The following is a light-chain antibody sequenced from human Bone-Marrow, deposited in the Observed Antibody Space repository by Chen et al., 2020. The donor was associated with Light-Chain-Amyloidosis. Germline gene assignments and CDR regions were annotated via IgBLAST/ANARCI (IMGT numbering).Light chain of an antibody. CDR1: DLPTKY. Sequence: SYALTQPPSVSVSPGQTSRITCSGDDLPTKYAYWYQQKPGQAPVLVIHRDTGRPSGISERFSGSISGTTATLTISGGLAEDEADYHCQSADSSGTYEVIFGGGTKLTVL. J-gene: IGLJ2*01. CDR2: RDT. CDR3: QSADSSGTYEVI. V-gene: IGLV3-25*03.